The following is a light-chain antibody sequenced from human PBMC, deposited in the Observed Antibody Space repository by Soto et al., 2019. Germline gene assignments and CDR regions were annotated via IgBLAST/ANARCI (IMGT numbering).Light chain of an antibody. J-gene: IGKJ4*01. V-gene: IGKV1-27*01. CDR3: QGTYNASLT. CDR1: QGINTH. Sequence: DIQLTQSPSSLSASVGDRVTISCRLSQGINTHLNQYRQKPGKVPKVLTYSGSNLQSGVPSRLSGSGSGTDFTFTVSSLQPEDVATCFGQGTYNASLTFGGG. CDR2: SGS.